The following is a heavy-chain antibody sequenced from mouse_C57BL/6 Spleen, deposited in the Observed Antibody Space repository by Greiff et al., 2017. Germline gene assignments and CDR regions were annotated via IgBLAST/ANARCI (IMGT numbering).Heavy chain of an antibody. V-gene: IGHV1-64*01. CDR2: IHPNSGST. Sequence: QVQLQQPGAELVKPGASVKLSCKASGYTFTSYWMHWVKQRPGQGLEWIGMIHPNSGSTNYNEKFKSKATLTVDKSSSTAYMQLSSLTSEDSAVYYCAREATVVATGYYAMDYWGQGTSVTVSS. CDR3: AREATVVATGYYAMDY. D-gene: IGHD1-1*01. CDR1: GYTFTSYW. J-gene: IGHJ4*01.